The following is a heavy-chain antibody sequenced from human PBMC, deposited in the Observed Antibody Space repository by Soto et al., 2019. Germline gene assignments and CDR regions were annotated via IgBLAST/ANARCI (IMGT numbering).Heavy chain of an antibody. CDR3: ATFPPKSDSGDYQDYFDY. Sequence: ASVKVSCKASGYTFTSYGISWVRQAPGQGLEWMGWIGADNGKTNYAQKFQGRVTMTEDTPTDTAFMELSSLKSEDTAVYYCATFPPKSDSGDYQDYFDYWGQGTLVTVSS. V-gene: IGHV1-18*01. J-gene: IGHJ4*02. CDR1: GYTFTSYG. D-gene: IGHD4-17*01. CDR2: IGADNGKT.